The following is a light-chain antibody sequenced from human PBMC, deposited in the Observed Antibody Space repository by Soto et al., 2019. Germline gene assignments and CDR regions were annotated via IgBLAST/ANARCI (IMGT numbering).Light chain of an antibody. J-gene: IGKJ1*01. CDR1: QSVFSS. V-gene: IGKV3-15*01. CDR3: QQYHSWPA. CDR2: GSA. Sequence: EIVMTQSPATLSVSPGERATLSCRASQSVFSSLAWYQQRPGQAPRLLIYGSATRATGIPDRFSGSGSGTEFTLAISRLQSEDSAVYYCQQYHSWPAFGQGTKVDIK.